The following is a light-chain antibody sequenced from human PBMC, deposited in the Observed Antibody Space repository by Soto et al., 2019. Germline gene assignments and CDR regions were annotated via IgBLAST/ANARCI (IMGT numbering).Light chain of an antibody. J-gene: IGKJ4*01. CDR2: GTS. V-gene: IGKV3-15*01. CDR1: QSVNSN. CDR3: QQFSSYPLT. Sequence: EIVMTQSPATLSVSPGERATLSCRASQSVNSNLAWYQQKPGQTPRLLIYGTSTRATGIPARFSGGGSGTDFTLTISRLEPEDFAVYYCQQFSSYPLTFGGGTKVDIK.